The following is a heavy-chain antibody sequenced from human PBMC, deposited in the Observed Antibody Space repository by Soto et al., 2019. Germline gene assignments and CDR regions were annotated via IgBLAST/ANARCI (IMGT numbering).Heavy chain of an antibody. D-gene: IGHD6-13*01. CDR2: ISGSGGST. J-gene: IGHJ5*02. CDR1: GFTFSSYA. Sequence: GWSLRLSCAASGFTFSSYAMSWVRQAPGKGLEWVSAISGSGGSTYYADSVKGRFTISRDNSKNTLYLQMNSLRAEDTAVYYCAKGIEAAGTGNWFDPWGQGTLVTGSS. CDR3: AKGIEAAGTGNWFDP. V-gene: IGHV3-23*01.